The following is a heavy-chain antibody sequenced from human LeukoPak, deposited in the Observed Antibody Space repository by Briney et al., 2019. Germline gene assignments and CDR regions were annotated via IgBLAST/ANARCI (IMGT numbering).Heavy chain of an antibody. Sequence: GEALKISCKGSGYSFTSYLIGGVGQMPGKGLEWMGIIYPGDSDTRYSPSFQGQFTISADKSISPTYLQWSRLQPSATAMYYCESQRYFHPHRDYYYYEYGMDVWGQGTTVTVSS. CDR1: GYSFTSYL. D-gene: IGHD3-9*01. CDR2: IYPGDSDT. J-gene: IGHJ6*01. V-gene: IGHV5-51*01. CDR3: ESQRYFHPHRDYYYYEYGMDV.